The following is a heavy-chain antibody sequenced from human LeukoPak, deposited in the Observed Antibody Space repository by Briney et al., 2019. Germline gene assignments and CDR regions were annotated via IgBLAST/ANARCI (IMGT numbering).Heavy chain of an antibody. V-gene: IGHV4-59*01. Sequence: SETLSLTCTVSGGSISSYYWSWIRQPPGKGLEWIGYIYYSGSTNYNPSLKSRVTISVDTSKNQLSLKLSSVTAADTAVYYCARDGYSYAFDYWGQGTLVTVSS. CDR2: IYYSGST. J-gene: IGHJ4*02. D-gene: IGHD5-18*01. CDR1: GGSISSYY. CDR3: ARDGYSYAFDY.